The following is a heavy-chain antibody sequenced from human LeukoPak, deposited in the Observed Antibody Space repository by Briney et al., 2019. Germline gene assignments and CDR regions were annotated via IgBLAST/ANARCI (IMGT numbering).Heavy chain of an antibody. CDR2: ISVGGGDT. D-gene: IGHD3-3*01. Sequence: GGSLRLSCATSGFTFSSSAMTWVRQTPGKGLEWVSTISVGGGDTNYADSVKGRFTISRDNSKSTLYLQMNSLSAEDTAVYYCAKVSLRFLEWLFYDYWGQGTLVTVSS. CDR3: AKVSLRFLEWLFYDY. CDR1: GFTFSSSA. V-gene: IGHV3-23*01. J-gene: IGHJ4*02.